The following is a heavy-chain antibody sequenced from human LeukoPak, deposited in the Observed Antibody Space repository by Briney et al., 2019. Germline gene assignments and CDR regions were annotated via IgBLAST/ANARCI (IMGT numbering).Heavy chain of an antibody. J-gene: IGHJ4*02. CDR2: ISHHGSNE. Sequence: GGSLRLSCEASRFTFSTYPMHWVRQAPDKGLEWVAMISHHGSNEYYADSVKGRFTISRDNSKNTVYLQMNNPRVEDTAIYYCARVHDTTGYYHYFDSWGQGTLVTVSS. V-gene: IGHV3-30*14. CDR1: RFTFSTYP. D-gene: IGHD3-9*01. CDR3: ARVHDTTGYYHYFDS.